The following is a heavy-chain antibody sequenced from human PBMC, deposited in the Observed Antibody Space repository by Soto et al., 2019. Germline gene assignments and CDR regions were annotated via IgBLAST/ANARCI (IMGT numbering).Heavy chain of an antibody. Sequence: ASVKVSCKASGYTFTSYDINWVRQATGQGLEWMGWMNPNSGHTGYAQKFQGRVTMTRNTSISTAYMELSSLRSEDTAVYYCARGPPSLGYCICTSCFTYYYYGMDVWGQGTTVTVSS. J-gene: IGHJ6*02. V-gene: IGHV1-8*01. CDR1: GYTFTSYD. D-gene: IGHD2-2*01. CDR2: MNPNSGHT. CDR3: ARGPPSLGYCICTSCFTYYYYGMDV.